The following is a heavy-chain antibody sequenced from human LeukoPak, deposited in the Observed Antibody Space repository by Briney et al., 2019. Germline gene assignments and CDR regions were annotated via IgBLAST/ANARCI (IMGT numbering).Heavy chain of an antibody. CDR2: SNSDGSST. CDR3: ARGGEIKGGFDY. D-gene: IGHD3-10*01. CDR1: GFTFSSYW. V-gene: IGHV3-74*01. J-gene: IGHJ4*02. Sequence: PGGSLRLSCAASGFTFSSYWVHWVRQAPGKGLVWVSRSNSDGSSTSYADSVKGRFTISRDNAKNTLYLQMSRLRAEDTAVSYCARGGEIKGGFDYWGQGTLVTVSS.